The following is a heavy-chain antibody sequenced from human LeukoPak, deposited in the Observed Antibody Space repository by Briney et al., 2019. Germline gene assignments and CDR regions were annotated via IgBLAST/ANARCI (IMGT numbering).Heavy chain of an antibody. Sequence: SETLSLTCAVSGCSISSGYYWGWIRQPPGKGLEWIGSTYHSGSTYYNPSLKSRVTISVDTSKNQFSLKLSSVTAADTAVYYCASRFVSTMVRGVIRDYWGQGTLVTVSS. D-gene: IGHD3-10*01. CDR1: GCSISSGYY. CDR3: ASRFVSTMVRGVIRDY. J-gene: IGHJ4*02. V-gene: IGHV4-38-2*01. CDR2: TYHSGST.